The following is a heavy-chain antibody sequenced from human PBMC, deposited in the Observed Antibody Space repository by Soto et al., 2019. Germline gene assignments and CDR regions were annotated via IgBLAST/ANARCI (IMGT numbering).Heavy chain of an antibody. CDR2: ISHDGNER. Sequence: GGSLRLSCAASGFDFGSFGIHWVRQAPGRGLDWVAVISHDGNERKYADSVKGRFTISRDNSTDTLYLQMYSLRPDDTAIYYCAKDVEKPQLHYHKNYWGQGSLVTVSS. J-gene: IGHJ4*02. CDR1: GFDFGSFG. V-gene: IGHV3-30*18. D-gene: IGHD3-22*01. CDR3: AKDVEKPQLHYHKNY.